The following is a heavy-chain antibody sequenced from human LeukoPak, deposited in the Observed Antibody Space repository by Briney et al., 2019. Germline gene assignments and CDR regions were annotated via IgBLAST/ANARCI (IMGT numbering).Heavy chain of an antibody. J-gene: IGHJ3*02. CDR2: IYPGDSDT. CDR1: GYSFTSYW. V-gene: IGHV5-51*01. CDR3: ARLTAGSHDAFDI. Sequence: RTGESLKISCKGSGYSFTSYWIGWVRQMPGKGLEWMGIIYPGDSDTRYSPSFQGQVTISADKSISTAYLQWSSLKASDTAMYYCARLTAGSHDAFDIWGQGTMVTVSS. D-gene: IGHD1-26*01.